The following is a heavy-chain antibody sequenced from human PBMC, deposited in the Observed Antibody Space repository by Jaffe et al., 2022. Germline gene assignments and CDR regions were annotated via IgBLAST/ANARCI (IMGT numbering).Heavy chain of an antibody. J-gene: IGHJ6*03. CDR3: AKVSGRGDFWSGYSDYYYYYMDV. CDR2: ISWNSGSI. V-gene: IGHV3-9*01. D-gene: IGHD3-3*01. Sequence: EVQLVESGGGLVQPGRSLRLSCAASGFTFDDYAMHWVRQAPGKGLEWVSGISWNSGSIGYADSVKGRFTISRDNAKNSLYLQMNSLRAEDTALYYCAKVSGRGDFWSGYSDYYYYYMDVWGKGTTVTVSS. CDR1: GFTFDDYA.